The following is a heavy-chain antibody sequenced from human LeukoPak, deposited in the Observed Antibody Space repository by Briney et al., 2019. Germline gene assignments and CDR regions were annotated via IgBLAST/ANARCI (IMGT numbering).Heavy chain of an antibody. J-gene: IGHJ4*02. D-gene: IGHD4-23*01. CDR1: GYTFTSYG. V-gene: IGHV1-18*01. CDR3: ARDLPAPTVVIQYYFDY. Sequence: ASVKVSCKASGYTFTSYGISWVRQAPGQGLEWMGWISAYNGNTNYAQKLQGRVTMTTDTSTSTAYMELRSLRSDDTAVYYCARDLPAPTVVIQYYFDYWGQGTLVTVSS. CDR2: ISAYNGNT.